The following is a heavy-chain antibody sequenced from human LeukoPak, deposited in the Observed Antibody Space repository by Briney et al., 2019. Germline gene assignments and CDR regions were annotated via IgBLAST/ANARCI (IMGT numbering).Heavy chain of an antibody. CDR1: GFSFSSYG. J-gene: IGHJ3*02. CDR3: ARDLGHTYYYGSGYAFDI. V-gene: IGHV3-30*02. Sequence: GGSLRLSCAGSGFSFSSYGMHWVRQAPGKGLEWMAFIRSDGSNKYYADSVKGRFTISRDNARNSLYLQMDSLRAEDTAVYYCARDLGHTYYYGSGYAFDIWGQGAMVTVSS. CDR2: IRSDGSNK. D-gene: IGHD3-10*01.